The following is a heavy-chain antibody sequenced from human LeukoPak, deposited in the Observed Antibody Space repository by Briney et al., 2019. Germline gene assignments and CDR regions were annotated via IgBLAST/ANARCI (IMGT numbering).Heavy chain of an antibody. CDR2: INVYIGGA. D-gene: IGHD2-15*01. CDR1: GYTFTDYF. V-gene: IGHV1-2*02. CDR3: ARTILGRSNGGSNYFGMEV. J-gene: IGHJ6*02. Sequence: ASVKVSCKASGYTFTDYFMHWVRQVHGDGLGWMGCINVYIGGAHYAKKFQDRLSMTRDTSINTAYMELSSLTSDDTAVYYGARTILGRSNGGSNYFGMEVWGQGTTVTVSS.